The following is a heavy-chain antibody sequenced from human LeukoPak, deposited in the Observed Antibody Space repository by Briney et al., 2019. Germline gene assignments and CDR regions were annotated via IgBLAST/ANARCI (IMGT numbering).Heavy chain of an antibody. J-gene: IGHJ4*02. D-gene: IGHD5-12*01. Sequence: GGSLRLSCAASGFTLSSYAMSCVRQAPGKGREWVSAISGSGGSTYYADSVKGRFTISRDNSKNTLYLQMNSLRAEDTAVYYCAKVGHIVATICYFDYWGQGTLVTVSS. CDR3: AKVGHIVATICYFDY. V-gene: IGHV3-23*01. CDR2: ISGSGGST. CDR1: GFTLSSYA.